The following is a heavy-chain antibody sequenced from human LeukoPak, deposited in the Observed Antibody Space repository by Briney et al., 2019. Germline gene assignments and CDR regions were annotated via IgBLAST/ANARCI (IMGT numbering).Heavy chain of an antibody. CDR1: GFTFSSYW. J-gene: IGHJ5*02. D-gene: IGHD3-10*01. CDR2: IKQDGSEK. Sequence: GGSLRLSCAASGFTFSSYWMSWVRQAPGKGLEWVANIKQDGSEKYYVDSVKGRFTISRDNAKNSLYLQMNSLRAEDTAVYYCARDYGSGSYPVWWFDPWGQGTLVTVSS. V-gene: IGHV3-7*01. CDR3: ARDYGSGSYPVWWFDP.